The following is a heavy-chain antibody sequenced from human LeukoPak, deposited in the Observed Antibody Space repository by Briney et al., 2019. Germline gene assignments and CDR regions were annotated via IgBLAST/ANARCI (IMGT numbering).Heavy chain of an antibody. CDR2: INPSGGST. Sequence: ASVKVSCKASGYTFTSYYKHWVRQAPGQGLEWMGIINPSGGSTSYAQKFQGRVTMTSDTSTSTVYMELSSLRSEDTAVYYCARDMTTVTWNYYYYYYMDVWGKGTTVTGSS. J-gene: IGHJ6*03. CDR3: ARDMTTVTWNYYYYYYMDV. D-gene: IGHD4-11*01. CDR1: GYTFTSYY. V-gene: IGHV1-46*01.